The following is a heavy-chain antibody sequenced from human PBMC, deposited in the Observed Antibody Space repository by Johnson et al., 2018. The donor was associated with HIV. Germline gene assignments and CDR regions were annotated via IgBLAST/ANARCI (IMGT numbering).Heavy chain of an antibody. CDR1: GFTFSSYG. D-gene: IGHD3-22*01. Sequence: QVQLVESGGGVVQPGRSLRLSCAASGFTFSSYGMHWVRQAPGKGLEWVAVISYDGSNKYYADSVKGRFTISRDNSKNTLYLQMNSLKTEDTAVYYCTTDLPSNYYDSSGTKLDAFEIWGQGTMVTVSS. CDR3: TTDLPSNYYDSSGTKLDAFEI. CDR2: ISYDGSNK. J-gene: IGHJ3*02. V-gene: IGHV3-30*03.